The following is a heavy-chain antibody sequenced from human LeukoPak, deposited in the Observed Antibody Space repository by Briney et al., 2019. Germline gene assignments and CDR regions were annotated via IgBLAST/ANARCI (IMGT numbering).Heavy chain of an antibody. J-gene: IGHJ4*02. CDR1: GGSISSYY. V-gene: IGHV4-59*12. D-gene: IGHD6-13*01. CDR2: IYYSGST. CDR3: ARYAPSRVDY. Sequence: SETLSLTCTVSGGSISSYYWSWIRQPPGKGLEWIGYIYYSGSTNYNPSLKSRVTISVDTSKNQFSLKLSSVTAADTAVYYCARYAPSRVDYWGQGTLVTVSS.